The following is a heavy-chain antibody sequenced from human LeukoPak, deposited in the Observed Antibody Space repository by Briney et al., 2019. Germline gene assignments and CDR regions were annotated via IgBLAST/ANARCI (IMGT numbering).Heavy chain of an antibody. CDR1: GFTFSSYY. CDR2: ISGSGGGT. V-gene: IGHV3-23*01. J-gene: IGHJ4*02. CDR3: VKDLGRYRNNCFDY. Sequence: GGSLRLSCEASGFTFSSYYMIWVRQAPEKGLEWVSTISGSGGGTYYADSVKGRFTISRDDSKNTLYLQMNSLRAEDTAVYYCVKDLGRYRNNCFDYWGQGTLVTVSS. D-gene: IGHD1-26*01.